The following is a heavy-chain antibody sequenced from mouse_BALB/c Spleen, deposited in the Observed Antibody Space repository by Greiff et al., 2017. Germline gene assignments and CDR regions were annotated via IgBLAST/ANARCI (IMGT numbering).Heavy chain of an antibody. CDR2: IYPGDGDT. D-gene: IGHD1-1*01. CDR3: ARGELRGYYYAMDY. CDR1: GYTFTSYW. Sequence: VQLQQSGAELARPGASVKLSCKASGYTFTSYWMQWVKQRPGQGLEWIGAIYPGDGDTRYTQKFKGKATLTADKSSSTAYMQLSSLASEDSAVYYCARGELRGYYYAMDYWGQGTSVTVSS. V-gene: IGHV1-87*01. J-gene: IGHJ4*01.